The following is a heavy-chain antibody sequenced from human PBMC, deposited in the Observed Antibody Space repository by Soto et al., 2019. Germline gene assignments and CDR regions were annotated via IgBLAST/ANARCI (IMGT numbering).Heavy chain of an antibody. V-gene: IGHV1-2*02. J-gene: IGHJ4*02. CDR1: GYTFTGYD. CDR3: ARVTAVAGD. D-gene: IGHD6-19*01. Sequence: QVHLVQSGAEVKKPGASLKVSCKASGYTFTGYDMHWVRQAPGQGLEWMGWINPNSGDTKYAQKFQGRVTMTRDSSISTAYMELSRLRSADTAVYYCARVTAVAGDWGQGTLVTVSS. CDR2: INPNSGDT.